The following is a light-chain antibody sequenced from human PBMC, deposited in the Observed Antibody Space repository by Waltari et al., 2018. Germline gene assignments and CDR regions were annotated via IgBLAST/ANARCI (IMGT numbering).Light chain of an antibody. Sequence: QSALTQPASVSGSPGQSITFSCTGAFRDVGAYDSVSWYQQLPGRAPKLLIYDVSHRPSGVSDRLSGSKSGNTASLTISGLQPEDEADYYCSSYTTRGTWVFGGGTKLTVL. CDR2: DVS. V-gene: IGLV2-14*03. J-gene: IGLJ3*02. CDR1: FRDVGAYDS. CDR3: SSYTTRGTWV.